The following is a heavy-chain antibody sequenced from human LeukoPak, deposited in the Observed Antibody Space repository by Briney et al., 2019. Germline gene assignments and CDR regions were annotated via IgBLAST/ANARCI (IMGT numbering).Heavy chain of an antibody. D-gene: IGHD1-14*01. CDR2: IYHNGNT. Sequence: SETLSLTCTVFGYSISSAYSWGWIRQPPGKGLEWIGSIYHNGNTYYNSSLKSRVTISVDTSKNQFSLKLSSVTAADTAVFYCARLGLPGPTGDWFDPWGQGTLVTVSS. CDR1: GYSISSAYS. V-gene: IGHV4-38-2*02. CDR3: ARLGLPGPTGDWFDP. J-gene: IGHJ5*02.